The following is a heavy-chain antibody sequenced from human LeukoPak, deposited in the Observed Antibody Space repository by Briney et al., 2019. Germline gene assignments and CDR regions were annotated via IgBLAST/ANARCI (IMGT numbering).Heavy chain of an antibody. CDR2: IYRSGSS. D-gene: IGHD1-26*01. J-gene: IGHJ5*02. Sequence: PSETLSLTCTVAGDSVTSSSYYWGWIRPPPGKGLEWIGCIYRSGSSYYNSSLNSRVTISVNTSKNEFSLRLKSVTATDTALYYCVRHRSGQAWLDPWGQGTLVTVSS. CDR3: VRHRSGQAWLDP. V-gene: IGHV4-39*01. CDR1: GDSVTSSSYY.